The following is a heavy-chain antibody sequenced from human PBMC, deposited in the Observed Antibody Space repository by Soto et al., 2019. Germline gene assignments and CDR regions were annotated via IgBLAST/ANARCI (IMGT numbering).Heavy chain of an antibody. J-gene: IGHJ4*02. CDR3: VRSGHSFGGVM. CDR2: MYYSGGS. CDR1: GASMNNYY. D-gene: IGHD3-16*01. V-gene: IGHV4-59*01. Sequence: SETLSLTCTVSGASMNNYYGSWVRQPPGKGLEWIGYMYYSGGSNSNPSLKGRVTISVDTSKNQISLKLTSVTAADTAVYYCVRSGHSFGGVMWGQGTLVTVSS.